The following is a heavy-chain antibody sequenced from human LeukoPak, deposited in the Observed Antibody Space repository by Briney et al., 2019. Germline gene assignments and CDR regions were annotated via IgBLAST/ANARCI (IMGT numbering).Heavy chain of an antibody. V-gene: IGHV3-33*01. D-gene: IGHD6-13*01. CDR3: ARASGSSSWYHYYFDY. CDR2: IWYDGSNK. J-gene: IGHJ4*02. CDR1: GFTFSSYG. Sequence: PGRSLRLSCAASGFTFSSYGMHWVRQAPGKGLEWVAVIWYDGSNKYYADSVKGRFTISRDNSKNTLYLQMNSLRAEDTAVYYCARASGSSSWYHYYFDYWGQGTLVTVSS.